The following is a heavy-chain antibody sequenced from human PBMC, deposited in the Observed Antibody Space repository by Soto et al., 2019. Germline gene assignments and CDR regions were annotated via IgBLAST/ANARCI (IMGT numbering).Heavy chain of an antibody. Sequence: SETLSLTCAVSGGSISSGGYSWSWIRQPPGKGLEWIGYIYHSGSTYYNPSLKSRVTISVDRSKNQFSLKLSSVTAADTAVYYCAGLDSSGYLPDYWGQGTLVTVSS. J-gene: IGHJ4*02. V-gene: IGHV4-30-2*01. CDR2: IYHSGST. D-gene: IGHD3-22*01. CDR3: AGLDSSGYLPDY. CDR1: GGSISSGGYS.